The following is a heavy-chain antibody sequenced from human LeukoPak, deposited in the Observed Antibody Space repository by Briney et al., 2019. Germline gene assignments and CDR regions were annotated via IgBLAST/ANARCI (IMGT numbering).Heavy chain of an antibody. Sequence: PGGSLRLSCAASGFSFNTYSMNWVRQTPGKGLEWVSCISDSGSNTYYADSVTGRFTISRDNSKNTVYLQLNSLRAEDTAIYYCANSYSSSSAFYFDYWGQGTLVTVSS. J-gene: IGHJ4*02. V-gene: IGHV3-23*01. CDR2: ISDSGSNT. D-gene: IGHD6-6*01. CDR1: GFSFNTYS. CDR3: ANSYSSSSAFYFDY.